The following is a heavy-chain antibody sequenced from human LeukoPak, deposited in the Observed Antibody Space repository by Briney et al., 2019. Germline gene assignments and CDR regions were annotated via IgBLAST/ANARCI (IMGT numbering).Heavy chain of an antibody. D-gene: IGHD1-26*01. J-gene: IGHJ6*02. CDR1: GDSFSNYG. CDR3: ASGSYSWGGMDV. V-gene: IGHV1-18*01. Sequence: ASVKVSCKASGDSFSNYGFAWVRQAPGQGLEWMGWISADSGDRYYAQNFQHRVTMTTDTSTTTGYMELRSLRSDDTAVYYCASGSYSWGGMDVWGQGTTVTVSS. CDR2: ISADSGDR.